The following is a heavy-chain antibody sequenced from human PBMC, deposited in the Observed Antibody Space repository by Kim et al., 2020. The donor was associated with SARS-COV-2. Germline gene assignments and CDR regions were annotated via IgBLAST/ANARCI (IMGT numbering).Heavy chain of an antibody. J-gene: IGHJ4*02. V-gene: IGHV3-30*07. CDR2: SIK. Sequence: SIKYSADSVKGRFTAARDSSKNTVYLQMNSLGVEDTAVYYCARDSIGSFDYWGQGIPVTVSS. CDR3: ARDSIGSFDY. D-gene: IGHD1-26*01.